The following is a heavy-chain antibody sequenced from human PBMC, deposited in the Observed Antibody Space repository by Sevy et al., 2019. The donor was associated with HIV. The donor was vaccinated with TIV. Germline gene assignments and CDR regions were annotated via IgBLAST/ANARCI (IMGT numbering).Heavy chain of an antibody. CDR2: INSDGSIT. V-gene: IGHV3-74*01. D-gene: IGHD3-9*01. Sequence: GGSLRLSCAASGFTFSSYWMHWVRQAPGKGLVWVSRINSDGSITSYADSVKGRFTISRDNAKNTRYLQMNSLRAEDTAVYYCARDSPAYYDILTGMGSDAFDIWGQGTMVTVSS. CDR3: ARDSPAYYDILTGMGSDAFDI. CDR1: GFTFSSYW. J-gene: IGHJ3*02.